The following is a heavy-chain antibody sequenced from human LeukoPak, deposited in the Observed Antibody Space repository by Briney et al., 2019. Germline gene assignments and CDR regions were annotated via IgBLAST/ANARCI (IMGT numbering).Heavy chain of an antibody. V-gene: IGHV5-51*01. J-gene: IGHJ5*02. CDR2: IFPGDSDT. CDR3: ARPPTPGSGRPPFDP. Sequence: ESLKISCKASGYSFTSFSIGWVLHMPAENVLWFGIIFPGDSDTRYNPSFQGRVTISADTSISTAYLQWSSLKASDTAMYYCARPPTPGSGRPPFDPWGQGTLVTVSS. CDR1: GYSFTSFS. D-gene: IGHD2-15*01.